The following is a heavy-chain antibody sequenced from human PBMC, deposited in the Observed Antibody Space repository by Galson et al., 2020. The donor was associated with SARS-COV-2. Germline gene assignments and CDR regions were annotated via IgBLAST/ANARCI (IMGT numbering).Heavy chain of an antibody. J-gene: IGHJ3*01. D-gene: IGHD2-2*02. CDR3: ARRNTGNGAFDV. CDR2: IHYGGNT. CDR1: DDSISSTSYY. Sequence: ETSETLCLTCSVSDDSISSTSYYWGWIRQPPGKGLEWIGSIHYGGNTYNNSSLKSRVTVSLDTSRKQFSLKLSSVTAADTAVYYCARRNTGNGAFDVWGQGTMVTVSS. V-gene: IGHV4-39*01.